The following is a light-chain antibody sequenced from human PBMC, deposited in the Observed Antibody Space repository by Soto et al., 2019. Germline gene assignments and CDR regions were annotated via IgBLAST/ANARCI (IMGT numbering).Light chain of an antibody. CDR1: QSVDNY. J-gene: IGKJ1*01. V-gene: IGKV3-20*01. Sequence: IVLTQSAGTLSLSPGERATLSWRASQSVDNYLDWYQQKPGQAPRLLIYESSNRATGIPARFSGSGYGTDFNLTISRLETEDFAVYYGQQYGSFSWTFGQGTKVDIK. CDR3: QQYGSFSWT. CDR2: ESS.